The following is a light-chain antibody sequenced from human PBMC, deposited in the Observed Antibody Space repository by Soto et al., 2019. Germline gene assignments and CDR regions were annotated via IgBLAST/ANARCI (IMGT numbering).Light chain of an antibody. CDR1: QSLIHSDGNTY. J-gene: IGKJ1*01. CDR2: QVS. CDR3: MQGTHWPWT. V-gene: IGKV2-30*02. Sequence: DVVMTQSPLSLPVTLGQPASISCRSSQSLIHSDGNTYLNWFQQRPGQSPRRLIYQVSDRDSGVXDXXSGSGSGTDFELKSSRVEAEDVGASYCMQGTHWPWTFGQGTEVPIK.